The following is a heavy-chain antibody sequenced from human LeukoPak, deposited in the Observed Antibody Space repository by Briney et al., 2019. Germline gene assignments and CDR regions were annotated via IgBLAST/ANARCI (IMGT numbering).Heavy chain of an antibody. D-gene: IGHD5-18*01. CDR1: GFTFSSYG. Sequence: GGSLRLSCAASGFTFSSYGMHWVRQAPGKGLEWVAVISYDGSSKYYADSVKGRFTISRDNSKNTLYLQMNSLRAEDTAVYYCARARSSYGYGDAFDIWGQGTMITVSS. CDR3: ARARSSYGYGDAFDI. CDR2: ISYDGSSK. J-gene: IGHJ3*02. V-gene: IGHV3-30*19.